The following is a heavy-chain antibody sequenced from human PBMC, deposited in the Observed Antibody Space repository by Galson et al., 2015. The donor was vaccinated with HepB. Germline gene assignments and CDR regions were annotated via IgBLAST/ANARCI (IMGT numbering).Heavy chain of an antibody. Sequence: SLRLSCAASGFTFNTYGMTWVRQAPGQGLEWVGTISYESHTYVADSLKGRFTISRDNSKNTLYLQMNSLRAEDTAVYYCARGAVGVIIGPDAFDIWGQGTMVTVSS. D-gene: IGHD3-10*01. V-gene: IGHV3-21*04. J-gene: IGHJ3*02. CDR3: ARGAVGVIIGPDAFDI. CDR1: GFTFNTYG. CDR2: ISYESHT.